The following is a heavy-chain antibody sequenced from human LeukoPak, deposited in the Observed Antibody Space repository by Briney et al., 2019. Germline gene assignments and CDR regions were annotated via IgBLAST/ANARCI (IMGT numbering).Heavy chain of an antibody. D-gene: IGHD6-13*01. Sequence: GGSLRLSCAASGFSFDDYAMHWVRQAPGKGLEWVSGINWKSGSIVHADSVKGRFTISRDNAKNTVYLQMNSLRAEDTGVYYCARTTYTSSRFDFWGQGTLVTVSS. CDR1: GFSFDDYA. J-gene: IGHJ4*02. V-gene: IGHV3-9*01. CDR3: ARTTYTSSRFDF. CDR2: INWKSGSI.